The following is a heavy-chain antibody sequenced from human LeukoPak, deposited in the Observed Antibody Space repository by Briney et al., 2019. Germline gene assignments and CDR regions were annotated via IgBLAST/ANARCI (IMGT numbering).Heavy chain of an antibody. CDR2: INPSGGST. J-gene: IGHJ4*02. Sequence: GASVKVSCKASGYTFTSYYMHWVRQAPGQGLEWMGIINPSGGSTSYAQKFQGRVTMTRDTSTSTVYMELSSLRSEGTAVYYCARVDIKGGYYDSSGYSLFDYWGQGTLVTVSS. CDR3: ARVDIKGGYYDSSGYSLFDY. CDR1: GYTFTSYY. D-gene: IGHD3-22*01. V-gene: IGHV1-46*01.